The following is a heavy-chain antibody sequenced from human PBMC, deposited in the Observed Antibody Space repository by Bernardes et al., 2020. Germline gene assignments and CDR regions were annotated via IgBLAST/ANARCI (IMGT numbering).Heavy chain of an antibody. CDR1: GFTFSSYW. V-gene: IGHV3-7*01. Sequence: GGSLRLSCAASGFTFSSYWMSWVRQAPGKGLEWVANIKQDGSEKYYVDSVKGRFTISRDNAKNSLYLQMNSLRAEDTAVYYCARDGLRSSSSYSFQYNWFDPWGQGTLVTVSS. D-gene: IGHD6-13*01. CDR2: IKQDGSEK. J-gene: IGHJ5*02. CDR3: ARDGLRSSSSYSFQYNWFDP.